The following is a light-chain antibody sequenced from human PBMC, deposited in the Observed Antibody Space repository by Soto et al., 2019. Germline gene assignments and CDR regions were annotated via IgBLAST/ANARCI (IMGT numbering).Light chain of an antibody. CDR1: SSDVGGYNY. CDR3: CSYAGSYSYV. CDR2: DVT. J-gene: IGLJ1*01. V-gene: IGLV2-11*01. Sequence: QSALTQPRSVSGSPGQSVAISCTGTSSDVGGYNYVSWYQQHPGKAPKLMIYDVTKRPSGVPDRFSGSSSGNTASLTISGLQAEDEADYFCCSYAGSYSYVLGTGTKVTVL.